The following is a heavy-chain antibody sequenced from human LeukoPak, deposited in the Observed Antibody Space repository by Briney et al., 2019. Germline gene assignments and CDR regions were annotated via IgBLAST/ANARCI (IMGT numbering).Heavy chain of an antibody. D-gene: IGHD6-19*01. J-gene: IGHJ4*02. CDR1: GFTFSRHW. CDR2: MNQDGSAI. CDR3: ARTVPGYPDDYFDY. V-gene: IGHV3-7*01. Sequence: PGGSLRLSCAASGFTFSRHWMSWVRQTPGEGLERVAHMNQDGSAIYYEDSVKGRFTISRDNAKNSLCLQMTGLTVADTAVYYCARTVPGYPDDYFDYWGQGTLVTVSS.